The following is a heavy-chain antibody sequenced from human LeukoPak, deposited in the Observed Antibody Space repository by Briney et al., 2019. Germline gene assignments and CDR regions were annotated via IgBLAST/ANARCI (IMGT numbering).Heavy chain of an antibody. J-gene: IGHJ6*02. CDR3: ARDLIGYDFWSGYYIPLGYYYGMDV. CDR1: GFTFSSYW. D-gene: IGHD3-3*01. CDR2: INSDGSST. Sequence: GGSLRLSCAASGFTFSSYWMHWVRQAPGKGLVWVSRINSDGSSTSYADSVKGRFTISRDNAKNTLYLQMNSLRAEDTAVYYCARDLIGYDFWSGYYIPLGYYYGMDVWGQGITVTVSS. V-gene: IGHV3-74*01.